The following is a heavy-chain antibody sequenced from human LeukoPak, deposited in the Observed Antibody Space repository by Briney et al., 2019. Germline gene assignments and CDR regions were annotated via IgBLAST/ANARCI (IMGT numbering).Heavy chain of an antibody. CDR3: AKDPTMVRGPTFDY. Sequence: GGSLRLSCAASGFTFSSYAMSWVRQAPGKGLGWVSAISGSGGSTYYADSVKGRFTISRDNSKNTLYLQMNSLRAEDTAVYYCAKDPTMVRGPTFDYWGQGTLVTVSS. D-gene: IGHD3-10*01. CDR2: ISGSGGST. CDR1: GFTFSSYA. J-gene: IGHJ4*02. V-gene: IGHV3-23*01.